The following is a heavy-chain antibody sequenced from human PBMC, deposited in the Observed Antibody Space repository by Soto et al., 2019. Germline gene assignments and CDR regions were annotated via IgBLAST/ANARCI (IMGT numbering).Heavy chain of an antibody. V-gene: IGHV4-34*01. J-gene: IGHJ5*02. Sequence: SETLSLTCAVYGGSFSVHYWSWIRQPPGKGLEWIAEINHRGTTNYNPSLKSRVTISIDTSKNQLSLNLNSVTAADTAVYYCASLAPWGDQVFGVAWGQGNLVTVSS. CDR1: GGSFSVHY. CDR2: INHRGTT. CDR3: ASLAPWGDQVFGVA. D-gene: IGHD3-3*01.